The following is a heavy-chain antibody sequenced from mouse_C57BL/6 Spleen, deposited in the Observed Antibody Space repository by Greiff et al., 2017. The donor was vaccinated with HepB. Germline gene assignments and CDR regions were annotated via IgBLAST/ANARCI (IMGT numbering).Heavy chain of an antibody. CDR1: GFTFSSYA. V-gene: IGHV5-4*03. D-gene: IGHD2-4*01. CDR3: ASFYYDYDSYFDV. Sequence: EVMLVESGGGLVKPGGSLKLSCAASGFTFSSYAMSWVRQTPEKRLEWVATISDGSSYTYYPDNVKGRFTISRDNAKNNLYLQMSHLKSEDTAMYYCASFYYDYDSYFDVWGTGTTVTVSS. J-gene: IGHJ1*03. CDR2: ISDGSSYT.